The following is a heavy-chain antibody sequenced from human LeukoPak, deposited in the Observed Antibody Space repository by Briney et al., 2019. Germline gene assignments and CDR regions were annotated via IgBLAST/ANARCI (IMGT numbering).Heavy chain of an antibody. CDR1: GGTFNNFA. D-gene: IGHD3-3*01. Sequence: VASVTVSCTVSGGTFNNFALSWVRQSPGQRLEWVGGTIRVSGTTKYTQNLQVRVKVTAAGSTSTAYMELSSLRSEDPAIYYCASQLNSYDVWNGYTPFDYWGQGTLVTVSS. CDR3: ASQLNSYDVWNGYTPFDY. V-gene: IGHV1-69*01. CDR2: TIRVSGTT. J-gene: IGHJ4*02.